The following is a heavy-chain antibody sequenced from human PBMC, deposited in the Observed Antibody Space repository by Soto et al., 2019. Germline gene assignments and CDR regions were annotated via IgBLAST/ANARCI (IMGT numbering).Heavy chain of an antibody. CDR1: VFDFEDFA. Sequence: VGSLRLSCASAVFDFEDFAMHCVRQSPGKGLEWVSLINSDGTDSYYMDSVRGRLTISRDNGKNSLYLQMGRLRPEDTAFYFCAKASYYYDSSPLDHWGQGTLVIVSS. CDR3: AKASYYYDSSPLDH. D-gene: IGHD3-22*01. CDR2: INSDGTDS. V-gene: IGHV3-43D*04. J-gene: IGHJ4*02.